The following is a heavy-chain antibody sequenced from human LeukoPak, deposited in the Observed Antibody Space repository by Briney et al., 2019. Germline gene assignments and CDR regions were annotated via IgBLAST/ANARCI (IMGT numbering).Heavy chain of an antibody. CDR2: IDHTGST. D-gene: IGHD5-24*01. CDR3: ARGRRDGYTLYYMDV. J-gene: IGHJ6*03. Sequence: PSETLSLTCTVSDDSITIYYWTWIRQPPGKGLEWIGYIDHTGSTNYNPSLNSRVTISRDTSKNHFSLELSSVTAADTAVYYCARGRRDGYTLYYMDVWGKGTTVTFSS. V-gene: IGHV4-59*08. CDR1: DDSITIYY.